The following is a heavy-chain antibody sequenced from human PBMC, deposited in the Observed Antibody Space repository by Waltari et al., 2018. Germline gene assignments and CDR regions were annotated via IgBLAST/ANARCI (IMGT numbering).Heavy chain of an antibody. CDR2: ISYDGSNK. CDR3: AKDLAVTNSLGFDY. J-gene: IGHJ4*02. V-gene: IGHV3-30*18. CDR1: GFPFSSYG. Sequence: QVQLVESGGGVVQPGRSLRLSCAASGFPFSSYGMHWVRQAPGKGLEWVAVISYDGSNKYYADSVKGRFTISRDNSKNTLYLQMNSLRAEDTAVYYCAKDLAVTNSLGFDYWGQGTLVTVSS. D-gene: IGHD4-17*01.